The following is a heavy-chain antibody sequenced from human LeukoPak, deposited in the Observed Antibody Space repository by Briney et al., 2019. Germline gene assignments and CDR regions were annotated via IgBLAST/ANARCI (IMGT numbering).Heavy chain of an antibody. V-gene: IGHV4-34*01. CDR1: GGAFSGYF. CDR2: AHHSGRT. D-gene: IGHD5-18*01. J-gene: IGHJ3*02. Sequence: SETLSLTCAVYGGAFSGYFWTWIRQPPGKGLEWIAEAHHSGRTNYNPSLKSRVAISIDTSKNQFSLKLSSVTAADTALYYCAGDVDTAMLDAFDIWGQGTMVTVSS. CDR3: AGDVDTAMLDAFDI.